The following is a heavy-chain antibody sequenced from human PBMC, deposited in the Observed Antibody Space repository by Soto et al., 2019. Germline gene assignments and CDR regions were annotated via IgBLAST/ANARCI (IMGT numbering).Heavy chain of an antibody. D-gene: IGHD1-26*01. V-gene: IGHV3-21*01. CDR2: ISSSSSYI. CDR3: ARVSSFLLSPRDYYYYSLDV. Sequence: GGSLRLCCAASGFTFSSYSMKWVRQAPGKGLEWVSSISSSSSYIYYADSVKGRFTISRDNAKNSLYLQMNSLRAEDTAVYYCARVSSFLLSPRDYYYYSLDVSGRGTTVPVS. CDR1: GFTFSSYS. J-gene: IGHJ6*02.